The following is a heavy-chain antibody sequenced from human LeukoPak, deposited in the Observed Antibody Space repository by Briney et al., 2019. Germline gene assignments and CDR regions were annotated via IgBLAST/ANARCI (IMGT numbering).Heavy chain of an antibody. CDR3: ARDADTSEFFSWLDL. V-gene: IGHV3-33*01. J-gene: IGHJ5*02. D-gene: IGHD3-22*01. Sequence: GRSLRLSCAASGFTFSYYGMQWVRQAPGKGLEWVALIWHDGGKRYYADSVKGRFTISRDNSKNTLYLQTTTLRAEDTAVYYCARDADTSEFFSWLDLWGQGTLVTVSS. CDR2: IWHDGGKR. CDR1: GFTFSYYG.